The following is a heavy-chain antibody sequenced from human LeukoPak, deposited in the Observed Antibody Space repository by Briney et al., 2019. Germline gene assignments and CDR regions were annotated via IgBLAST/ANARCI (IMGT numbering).Heavy chain of an antibody. CDR3: ASLPWIHLSNHY. CDR1: GGSITSSLNY. J-gene: IGHJ4*02. V-gene: IGHV4-39*01. Sequence: SETLSLTCTVSGGSITSSLNYWGWIRQPPGKGLEWIASFPYSGRSYYNASLKSRVTISVDTSKNQFSLKLSSVTAADTAVYYCASLPWIHLSNHYWGQGTLVTVSS. CDR2: FPYSGRS. D-gene: IGHD5-18*01.